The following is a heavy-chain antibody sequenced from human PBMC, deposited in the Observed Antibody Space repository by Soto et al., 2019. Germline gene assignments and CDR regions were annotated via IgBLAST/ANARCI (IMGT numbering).Heavy chain of an antibody. Sequence: QVQLQESGPGLVKPSQTLSLTCTVSGGSISSGGYYWSWIRQHPGKGLEWIGYIYYSGNTYYNPSLXIXFTISVDTCKNQFSLKLTSVTAADTAVYYCARSVCPWGQGTLVTVSS. CDR2: IYYSGNT. V-gene: IGHV4-31*03. J-gene: IGHJ5*02. CDR1: GGSISSGGYY. CDR3: ARSVCP.